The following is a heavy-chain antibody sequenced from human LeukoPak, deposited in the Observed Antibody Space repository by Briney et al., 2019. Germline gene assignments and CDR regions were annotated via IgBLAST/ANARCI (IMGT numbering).Heavy chain of an antibody. V-gene: IGHV3-53*01. Sequence: PGGSLRLSCAASGFTVSDNYMTWVRQAPGKGLEWVSSIYSAGATHYAESVKGRFTISRDNSKNTLYLQMNNLRAEDMAVYYCARIEWERLGRAFDIWGQGTMVTVSS. CDR1: GFTVSDNY. D-gene: IGHD1-26*01. J-gene: IGHJ3*02. CDR2: IYSAGAT. CDR3: ARIEWERLGRAFDI.